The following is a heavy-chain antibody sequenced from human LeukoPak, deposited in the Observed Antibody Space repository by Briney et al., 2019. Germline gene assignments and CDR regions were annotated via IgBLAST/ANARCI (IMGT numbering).Heavy chain of an antibody. CDR1: GFTFSSYS. CDR2: ISSSSSYI. V-gene: IGHV3-21*01. Sequence: GGSLRLSCAASGFTFSSYSMNWVRQAPGKGLEWVSSISSSSSYIYYADSVKGRFTISRDNAKNSLYLQMNSLRAEDTAVYYCAREPHTPANYYYMDVWGKGTTVTVSS. J-gene: IGHJ6*03. D-gene: IGHD2-2*01. CDR3: AREPHTPANYYYMDV.